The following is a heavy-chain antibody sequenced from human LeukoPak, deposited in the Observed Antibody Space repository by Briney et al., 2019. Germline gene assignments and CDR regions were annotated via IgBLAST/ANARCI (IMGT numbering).Heavy chain of an antibody. CDR2: IYTSGST. Sequence: SETLSLTCTVSGGSISSSSYYWGWIRQPPGKGLEWIGRIYTSGSTNYNPSLKSRVTISVDTSKNQFSLKLSSVTAADTAVYYCARGGIGWGTKFDYWGQGTLVTVSS. J-gene: IGHJ4*02. CDR1: GGSISSSSYY. D-gene: IGHD1-1*01. CDR3: ARGGIGWGTKFDY. V-gene: IGHV4-39*07.